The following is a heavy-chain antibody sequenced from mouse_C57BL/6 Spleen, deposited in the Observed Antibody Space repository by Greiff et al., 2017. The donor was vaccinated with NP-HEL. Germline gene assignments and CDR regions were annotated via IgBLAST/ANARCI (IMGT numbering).Heavy chain of an antibody. V-gene: IGHV1-64*01. J-gene: IGHJ1*03. D-gene: IGHD1-1*01. Sequence: VQLQQPGAELVKPGASVKLSCKASGYTFTSYWMHWVKQRPGQGLEWIGMIHPNSGSTNYNEKFKSKATLTVDKSSSTAYMQLSSLTSEDSAVYYCAREHYGSSYNWYFDVWGTGTTVTVSS. CDR3: AREHYGSSYNWYFDV. CDR1: GYTFTSYW. CDR2: IHPNSGST.